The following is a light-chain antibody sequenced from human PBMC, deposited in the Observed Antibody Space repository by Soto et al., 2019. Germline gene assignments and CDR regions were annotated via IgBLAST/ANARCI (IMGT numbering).Light chain of an antibody. Sequence: EIVLTQSPGTLSLSPGERATLSCMASQSVSSSYLAWYQQKPGQAPRLLIYDASSRATGIPDRFSGGGSGTDFTLTISRLEPEDFAVYHCQQYEKSPLTFGGGTKVDIK. CDR1: QSVSSSY. CDR3: QQYEKSPLT. J-gene: IGKJ4*01. V-gene: IGKV3-20*01. CDR2: DAS.